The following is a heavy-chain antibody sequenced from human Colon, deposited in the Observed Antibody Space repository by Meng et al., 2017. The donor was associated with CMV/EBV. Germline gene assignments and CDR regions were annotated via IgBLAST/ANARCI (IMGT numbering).Heavy chain of an antibody. D-gene: IGHD2-2*01. CDR2: ISWDGAFI. V-gene: IGHV3-9*01. CDR1: GFTFDDYA. Sequence: GGSLRLSCAASGFTFDDYAMHWVRQAPGKGLEWVSGISWDGAFIGYAGSVKGRFTISRDNAKNSLYLEMKSLEPEDTAIYYCTKGPSQAIVPSAMDYWGQGTLVTVSS. CDR3: TKGPSQAIVPSAMDY. J-gene: IGHJ4*02.